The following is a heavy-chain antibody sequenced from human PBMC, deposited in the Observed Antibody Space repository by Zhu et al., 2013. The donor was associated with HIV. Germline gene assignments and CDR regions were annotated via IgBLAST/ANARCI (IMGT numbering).Heavy chain of an antibody. V-gene: IGHV1-18*01. CDR3: ARDPDAAFDPVGVPAALKRIDY. CDR2: ISAYNGNT. J-gene: IGHJ4*02. D-gene: IGHD2-15*01. CDR1: SYSFTSHG. Sequence: QVQLVQSGVEVKKPGASLKVSCKASSYSFTSHGISWVRQAPGQGLEWMGWISAYNGNTDYAQKLQGRLTMTTETSTSTAYLELRSLRSDDTAVYYCARDPDAAFDPVGVPAALKRIDYWGQGTLVTVSS.